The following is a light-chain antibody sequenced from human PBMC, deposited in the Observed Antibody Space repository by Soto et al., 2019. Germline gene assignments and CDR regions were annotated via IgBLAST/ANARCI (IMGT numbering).Light chain of an antibody. Sequence: DIQMTQSPSSLSASVGDRVTITCRTSQSVSGYLNWYQQEPGKAPKLLIYAASSLQSGVPSRFSGSGSGTDFTLTISSLQPEDFATYYCQQSYSIPWTFGQGTKVDIK. CDR1: QSVSGY. CDR3: QQSYSIPWT. V-gene: IGKV1-39*01. CDR2: AAS. J-gene: IGKJ1*01.